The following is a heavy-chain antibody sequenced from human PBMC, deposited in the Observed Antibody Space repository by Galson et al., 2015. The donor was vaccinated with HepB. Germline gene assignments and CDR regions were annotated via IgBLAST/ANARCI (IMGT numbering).Heavy chain of an antibody. CDR1: GYTFSTYA. Sequence: SVKVSCKASGYTFSTYAIHWVRQAPGQRLEWLGWINTGNGNTKYSQKMQGRVTITRGTSASTAYMELSSLRSEDTALYYCARDAQKGGSVDYWGQGTLVTVSS. D-gene: IGHD1-26*01. J-gene: IGHJ4*02. V-gene: IGHV1-3*04. CDR2: INTGNGNT. CDR3: ARDAQKGGSVDY.